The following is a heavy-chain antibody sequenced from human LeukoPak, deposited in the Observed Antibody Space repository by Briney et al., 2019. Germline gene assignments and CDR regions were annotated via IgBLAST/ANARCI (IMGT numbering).Heavy chain of an antibody. CDR2: FDPEDGET. CDR1: GYTLTELS. D-gene: IGHD3-22*01. V-gene: IGHV1-24*01. CDR3: ATRVVEVITTGPQTEADY. J-gene: IGHJ4*02. Sequence: GASVKVSCKVSGYTLTELSMHWVRQAPGRGLEWMGGFDPEDGETIYAQKFQGRVTMTEDTSTDTAYMELSSLRSEDTAVCYCATRVVEVITTGPQTEADYWGQGTLVTVSS.